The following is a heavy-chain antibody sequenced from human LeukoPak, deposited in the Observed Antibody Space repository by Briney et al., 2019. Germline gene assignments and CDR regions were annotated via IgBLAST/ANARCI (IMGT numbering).Heavy chain of an antibody. D-gene: IGHD3-16*01. CDR3: AREGDMITFGGGFDY. V-gene: IGHV4-59*01. CDR2: IYYSEST. Sequence: SETLSLTCSVSSDSISIYYWTWIRQPPGKGLEWIGYIYYSESTNYNPSLKSRVTISVDTSKNQFSLKLSSVTAADTAVYYCAREGDMITFGGGFDYWGQGTLVTVSS. CDR1: SDSISIYY. J-gene: IGHJ4*02.